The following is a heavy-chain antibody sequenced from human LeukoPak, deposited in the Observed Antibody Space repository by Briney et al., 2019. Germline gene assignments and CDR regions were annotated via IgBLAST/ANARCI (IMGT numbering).Heavy chain of an antibody. V-gene: IGHV3-30*04. CDR3: AKAMAVWVY. CDR2: ISYDGSNK. D-gene: IGHD3-16*01. Sequence: GGSLRLSCAASGFTFSSYAMYWVRQAPGKGLEWVAVISYDGSNKYYADSVKGRFTISRDDSKNTLYLQMNSLRAEDTAVYYCAKAMAVWVYWGQGTLVTVSS. CDR1: GFTFSSYA. J-gene: IGHJ4*02.